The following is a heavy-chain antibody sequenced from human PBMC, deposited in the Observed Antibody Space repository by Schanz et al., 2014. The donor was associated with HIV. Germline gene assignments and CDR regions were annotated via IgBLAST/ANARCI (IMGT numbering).Heavy chain of an antibody. Sequence: QVQLVQSGAEVKKPGASVRLSCKASGYSFNDYYIHWVRQAPGQGLEWMGWISPDSGATDYAQNFQGRVTMTRHTSMTTVYRDLSRVTSDDTALYFCARAPPRDSSGYYHFDYWGQGTLVTVSS. CDR1: GYSFNDYY. V-gene: IGHV1-2*02. D-gene: IGHD3-22*01. CDR2: ISPDSGAT. J-gene: IGHJ4*02. CDR3: ARAPPRDSSGYYHFDY.